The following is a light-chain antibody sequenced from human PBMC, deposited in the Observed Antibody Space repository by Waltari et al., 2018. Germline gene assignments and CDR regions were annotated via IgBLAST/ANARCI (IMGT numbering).Light chain of an antibody. J-gene: IGLJ2*01. CDR1: CSDVSGQNY. V-gene: IGLV2-14*01. CDR2: DVR. CDR3: SSYTSSSTLV. Sequence: QSALTQPASVSGSPGQSITISCPGACSDVSGQNYVSWYQQHPGKAPKLIIYDVRKRPSGVSNRFSGSKSGNTASLTISGLQAEDEADYYCSSYTSSSTLVFGGGTKLTVL.